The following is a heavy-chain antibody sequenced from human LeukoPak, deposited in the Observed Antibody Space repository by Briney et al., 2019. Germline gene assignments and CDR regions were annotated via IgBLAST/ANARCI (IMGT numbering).Heavy chain of an antibody. V-gene: IGHV3-53*01. CDR3: ARGGSSSWSPIDY. J-gene: IGHJ4*02. Sequence: GGSLRLSCAASGFTVSSNYMSWVRQAPGKGLEWVSVIYSGGSTYYADSVKGRFTISRDNSKNTLYLQMNSLRAEDTAVCYCARGGSSSWSPIDYWGQGTLVTVSS. CDR2: IYSGGST. D-gene: IGHD6-13*01. CDR1: GFTVSSNY.